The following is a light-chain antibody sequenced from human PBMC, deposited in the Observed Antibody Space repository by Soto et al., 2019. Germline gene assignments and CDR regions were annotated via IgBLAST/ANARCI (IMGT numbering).Light chain of an antibody. J-gene: IGKJ4*01. CDR1: QSVLYSSNNKNY. Sequence: DIVMTQSPYSLAVYLGERDTINCKSSQSVLYSSNNKNYLAWYQQKPGQPPKLLIYWASIRESGVPDRFSGSGSGTDFTLTISSLQAEDVAVYYCQQYYTNALTFGGGTKVGVK. V-gene: IGKV4-1*01. CDR3: QQYYTNALT. CDR2: WAS.